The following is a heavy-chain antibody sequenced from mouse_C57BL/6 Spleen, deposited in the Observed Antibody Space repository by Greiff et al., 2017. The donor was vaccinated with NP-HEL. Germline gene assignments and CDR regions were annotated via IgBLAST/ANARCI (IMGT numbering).Heavy chain of an antibody. CDR1: GYTFTSYW. Sequence: QVQLQQPGAELVKPGASVKLSCKASGYTFTSYWMHWVKQRPGQGLEWIGMIHPNSGSTNYNEKFKSKATLTVDKSSSTAYMQLSSLTSEDSAVYYCARKGTTVVATSDYWGQGTTLTVSS. CDR3: ARKGTTVVATSDY. D-gene: IGHD1-1*01. V-gene: IGHV1-64*01. CDR2: IHPNSGST. J-gene: IGHJ2*01.